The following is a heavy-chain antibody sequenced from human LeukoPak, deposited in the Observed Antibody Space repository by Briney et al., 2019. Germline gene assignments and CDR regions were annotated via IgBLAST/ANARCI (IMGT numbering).Heavy chain of an antibody. V-gene: IGHV3-7*03. CDR1: GFTFRSYW. Sequence: GGSLRLSCAASGFTFRSYWMSWVRQAPGKGLELVANMQPDGGEKYYVDSVKGRFTVSRDNAKSSLYLQMNSLRAEATAVYYCARETPYGSLTFDYWGLGTRVTVSS. CDR3: ARETPYGSLTFDY. CDR2: MQPDGGEK. D-gene: IGHD3-10*01. J-gene: IGHJ4*02.